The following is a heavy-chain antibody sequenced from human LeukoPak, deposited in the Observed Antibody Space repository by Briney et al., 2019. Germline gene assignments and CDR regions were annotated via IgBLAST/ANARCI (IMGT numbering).Heavy chain of an antibody. CDR3: ARPLIAARPSGDY. J-gene: IGHJ4*02. Sequence: PGGSLRLSCAASVFTVSSNYMSWVRQAPGKGLEWVSVIYSGGSTYYADSVKGRFTISRDNSKNTLYLQMNSLRAEDTAVYYCARPLIAARPSGDYWGQGTLVTVSS. V-gene: IGHV3-53*01. D-gene: IGHD6-6*01. CDR2: IYSGGST. CDR1: VFTVSSNY.